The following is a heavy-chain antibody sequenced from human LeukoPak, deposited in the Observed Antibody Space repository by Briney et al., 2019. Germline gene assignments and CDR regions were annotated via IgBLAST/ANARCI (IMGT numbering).Heavy chain of an antibody. CDR2: INHSGST. D-gene: IGHD2-2*01. CDR3: ARLFSAMVDY. J-gene: IGHJ4*02. CDR1: GGSFSGYY. Sequence: SETLSLTCAVYGGSFSGYYWSWIRQPPGKGLEWIGEINHSGSTNYNPSLKSRVTISVDTSKNQFSLKLSSVTAADTAMYYCARLFSAMVDYWGQGTLVTVSS. V-gene: IGHV4-34*01.